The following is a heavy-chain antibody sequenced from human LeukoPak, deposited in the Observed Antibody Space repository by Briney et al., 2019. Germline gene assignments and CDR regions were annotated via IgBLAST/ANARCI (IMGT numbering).Heavy chain of an antibody. CDR3: AKDVGSLRHFDY. D-gene: IGHD2-15*01. Sequence: GGSLRLSCAASGFTFSSYAMSWVRRAPGKGLEWVSAISGSGGSTYYADSVKGRFTISRDNSKNTLYLQMNSLRAEDTAVYYCAKDVGSLRHFDYWGQGTLVTVSS. V-gene: IGHV3-23*01. CDR1: GFTFSSYA. J-gene: IGHJ4*02. CDR2: ISGSGGST.